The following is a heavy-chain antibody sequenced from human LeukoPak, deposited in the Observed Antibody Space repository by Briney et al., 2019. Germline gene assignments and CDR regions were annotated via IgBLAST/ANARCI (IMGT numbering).Heavy chain of an antibody. V-gene: IGHV4-59*01. Sequence: SPETLSLTCAVYGGSFSGYYWSWIRQPPGKGLEWIGYIYYSGSTNYNPSLKSRVTISVDTSKNQFSLKLSSVTAADTAVYYCARIIAARPVHWFDPWGQGTLVTVSS. CDR2: IYYSGST. D-gene: IGHD6-6*01. J-gene: IGHJ5*02. CDR1: GGSFSGYY. CDR3: ARIIAARPVHWFDP.